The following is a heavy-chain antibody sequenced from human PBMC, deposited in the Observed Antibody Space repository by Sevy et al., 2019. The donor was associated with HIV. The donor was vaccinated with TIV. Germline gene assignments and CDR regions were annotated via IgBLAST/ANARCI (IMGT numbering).Heavy chain of an antibody. J-gene: IGHJ4*02. D-gene: IGHD5-18*01. CDR2: ISYDGSNK. CDR1: RFTFSTYA. Sequence: GGSLRLSCAASRFTFSTYAMHWVRQAPGKGLEWVAAISYDGSNKYYEDSVKGRFTISRDNSKNTLYLQMNSVRAEDTAVYYCARDFVDTAMVTTFAFDYWGQGTLVTVSS. V-gene: IGHV3-30-3*01. CDR3: ARDFVDTAMVTTFAFDY.